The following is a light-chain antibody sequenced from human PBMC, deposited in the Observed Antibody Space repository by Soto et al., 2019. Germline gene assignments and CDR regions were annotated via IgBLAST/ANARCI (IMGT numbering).Light chain of an antibody. CDR3: LSYDSSLSDVL. Sequence: QAVVTQPPSVSGAPGQTVTISCTGSSSNIGAGYDVHWYQQLPGTAPKLLIYDNYNRPSGVPDRFSGSKSGTSASLAITGLQAEDEADYYCLSYDSSLSDVLFGGGTKLTVL. V-gene: IGLV1-40*01. J-gene: IGLJ2*01. CDR1: SSNIGAGYD. CDR2: DNY.